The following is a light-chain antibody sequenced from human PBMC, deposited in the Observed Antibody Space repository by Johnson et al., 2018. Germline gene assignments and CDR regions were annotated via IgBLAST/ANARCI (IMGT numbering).Light chain of an antibody. CDR1: SSNIGNNY. CDR2: ENN. J-gene: IGLJ1*01. V-gene: IGLV1-51*02. Sequence: QSVLTQPPSVSAAPGQKVTISCSGSSSNIGNNYVSWYQQLPGTAPKLLIYENNKRPSGIPYRFSGSKSGTSATLGITGLQTGDEADYYCGTWDSSLSAGKVFGTGSNVTVL. CDR3: GTWDSSLSAGKV.